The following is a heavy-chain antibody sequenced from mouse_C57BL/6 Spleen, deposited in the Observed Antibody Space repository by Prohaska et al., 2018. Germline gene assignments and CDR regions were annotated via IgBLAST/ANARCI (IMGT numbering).Heavy chain of an antibody. CDR3: MRYGNKWCFAV. J-gene: IGHJ1*03. CDR2: INSDGSAI. V-gene: IGHV11-2*01. Sequence: EVQLLVTGGGLVQPGGSPALYCAGPGSTFCGFWMSWVRHTPGKPMEWFVVINSDGSAINYEAAIKDRFTIFRDNDKSTLYLQMSNVRSEDTATYFCMRYGNKWCFAVWGTGTTVTVS. D-gene: IGHD2-1*01. CDR1: GSTFCGFW.